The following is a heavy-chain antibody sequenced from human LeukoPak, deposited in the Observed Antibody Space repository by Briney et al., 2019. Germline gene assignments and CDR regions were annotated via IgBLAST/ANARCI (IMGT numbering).Heavy chain of an antibody. CDR1: GGTFSSYA. J-gene: IGHJ4*02. Sequence: SVKVSCKASGGTFSSYAISWVRQAPGQGLEWMGGIIPIFGTANYAQKFQGRVTITADESTSTAYMELSSLRSEDTAVYYCASRSGSYGYYFDYWGQGTLVTVSS. CDR2: IIPIFGTA. D-gene: IGHD1-26*01. V-gene: IGHV1-69*13. CDR3: ASRSGSYGYYFDY.